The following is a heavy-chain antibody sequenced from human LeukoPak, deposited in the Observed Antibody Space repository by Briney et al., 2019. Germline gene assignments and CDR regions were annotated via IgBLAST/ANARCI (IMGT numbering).Heavy chain of an antibody. CDR3: ARDPRFLEWSPRANYYYYGMDV. V-gene: IGHV1-18*01. D-gene: IGHD3-3*01. Sequence: ASVKVSCKASGYTFTSYGISWVRQAPGQGLEWMGWISAYNGNANYAQRLQGRVTMTTDTSTSTAYMELRSLRSDDAAVYYCARDPRFLEWSPRANYYYYGMDVWGQGTTVTVSS. J-gene: IGHJ6*02. CDR2: ISAYNGNA. CDR1: GYTFTSYG.